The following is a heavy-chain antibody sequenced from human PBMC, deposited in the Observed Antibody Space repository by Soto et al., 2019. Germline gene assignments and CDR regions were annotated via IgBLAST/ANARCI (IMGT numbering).Heavy chain of an antibody. CDR1: GDSVSSNSAG. J-gene: IGHJ6*02. Sequence: TLXLTCVISGDSVSSNSAGWNWIRQSPSRGLEWLGRTYYKSKWNNDYALSVKSRITINPDTSKNQFSLHLYSVTPEDTAVYYCTGITWFRGMDVWGQGTPVTVSS. CDR2: TYYKSKWNN. V-gene: IGHV6-1*01. D-gene: IGHD3-10*01. CDR3: TGITWFRGMDV.